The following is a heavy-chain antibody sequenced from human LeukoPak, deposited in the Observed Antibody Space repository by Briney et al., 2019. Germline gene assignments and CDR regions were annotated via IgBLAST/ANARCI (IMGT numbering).Heavy chain of an antibody. V-gene: IGHV3-30*02. J-gene: IGHJ4*02. CDR2: IRYDGSNK. Sequence: GGSLRLSCAASGFTFSSYEMNWVRQAPGKGLEWVAFIRYDGSNKYYADSVKGRFTISRDNSKNTLYLQMNSLRAEDTAVYYCAKPPRGYSGLEIDYWGQGTLVTVSS. CDR3: AKPPRGYSGLEIDY. D-gene: IGHD5-12*01. CDR1: GFTFSSYE.